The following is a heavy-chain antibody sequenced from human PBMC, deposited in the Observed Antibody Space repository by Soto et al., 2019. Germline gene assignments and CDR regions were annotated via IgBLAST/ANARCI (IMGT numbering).Heavy chain of an antibody. V-gene: IGHV3-49*04. CDR3: TRYYYESSGYYVY. D-gene: IGHD3-22*01. CDR2: IRSEANGGTT. CDR1: GFTFGSYA. J-gene: IGHJ4*02. Sequence: PGGSLRLSCTGSGFTFGSYALSWVRQAPGKGLEWVGVIRSEANGGTTDYAASVKGRITISRDDSKSIAYMEINSLQTEDTAVYYCTRYYYESSGYYVYWGQGALVTVLL.